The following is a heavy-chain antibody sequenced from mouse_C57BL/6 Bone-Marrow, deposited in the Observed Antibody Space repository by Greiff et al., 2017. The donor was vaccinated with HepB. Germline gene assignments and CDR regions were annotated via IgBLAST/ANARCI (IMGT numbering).Heavy chain of an antibody. CDR1: GYTFTSYG. D-gene: IGHD2-4*01. Sequence: EVMLVESGAELVRPGSSVKMSCKTSGYTFTSYGINWVKQRPGQGLEWIGYIYIGNGYTEYNEKFKGKATLTSDTSSSTAYMQLSSLTSEDSAIYFCAKGGMGLRRGFDYWGQGTTLTVSS. CDR3: AKGGMGLRRGFDY. V-gene: IGHV1-58*01. J-gene: IGHJ2*01. CDR2: IYIGNGYT.